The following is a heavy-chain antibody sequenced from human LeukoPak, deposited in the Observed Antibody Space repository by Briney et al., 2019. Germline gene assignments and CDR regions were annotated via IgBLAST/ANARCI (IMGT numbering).Heavy chain of an antibody. CDR2: INPSSGGT. CDR1: GYRFTGYF. J-gene: IGHJ5*02. D-gene: IGHD3-10*01. V-gene: IGHV1-2*02. Sequence: ASVKVSCKASGYRFTGYFIHWVRQAPGQGLEWMGWINPSSGGTKSEQKFQGRVTITRDTPTSTIYMDLSTLTSDDTAIYYCARDQMSSSGRGIRFDRLDPWGQGTLVTVSS. CDR3: ARDQMSSSGRGIRFDRLDP.